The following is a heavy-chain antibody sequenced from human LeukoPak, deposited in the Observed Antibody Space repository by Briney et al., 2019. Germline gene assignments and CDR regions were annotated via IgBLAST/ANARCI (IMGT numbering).Heavy chain of an antibody. CDR3: AAVDYYDSRGSPLDY. CDR1: GFNFINSA. CDR2: IVVGSDNT. Sequence: SVKVSCKASGFNFINSAMQWVRQARGQRLERIGWIVVGSDNTNYAQKFQERVTITRDMSTSTAYMELTSLRSEDTAVYYCAAVDYYDSRGSPLDYWGQGTLVTVSS. D-gene: IGHD3-22*01. J-gene: IGHJ4*02. V-gene: IGHV1-58*02.